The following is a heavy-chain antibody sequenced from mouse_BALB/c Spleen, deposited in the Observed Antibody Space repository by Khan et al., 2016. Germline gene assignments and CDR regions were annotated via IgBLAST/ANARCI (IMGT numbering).Heavy chain of an antibody. CDR2: INPDSSTI. V-gene: IGHV4-1*02. CDR3: TRLYYSGCSDY. D-gene: IGHD1-1*01. Sequence: EVKLLESGGGLVQPGGSLKLSCAASGFDFSGYWMSWVRQAPGTGLEWIGDINPDSSTINYAPSLKGKIIISRDNAKNTLYLRRNKVSSEDTALYYCTRLYYSGCSDYWGPGTILTVSS. CDR1: GFDFSGYW. J-gene: IGHJ2*01.